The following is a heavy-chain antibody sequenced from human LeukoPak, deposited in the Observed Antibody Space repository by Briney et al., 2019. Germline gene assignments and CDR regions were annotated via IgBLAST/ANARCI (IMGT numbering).Heavy chain of an antibody. CDR3: ARRDTSGRFGRFDP. CDR1: GVSISSGAYY. CDR2: IYFSGTT. V-gene: IGHV4-31*03. J-gene: IGHJ5*02. Sequence: KTSQTLSLTCTVSGVSISSGAYYWSWIRQLPGKGLEWIGYIYFSGTTYYNPSLESRLIISVDTSKNQFSLRLSSVTAADTAVYYCARRDTSGRFGRFDPWGPGTLVTSSS. D-gene: IGHD6-19*01.